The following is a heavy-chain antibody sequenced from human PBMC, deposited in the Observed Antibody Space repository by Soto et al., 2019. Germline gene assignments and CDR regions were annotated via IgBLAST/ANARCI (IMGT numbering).Heavy chain of an antibody. CDR1: GGTFSSYA. CDR3: ASHCGGDCYSRSPPYYYYGMDV. D-gene: IGHD2-21*02. Sequence: QVQLVQSGAEVKKPGSSVKVSCKASGGTFSSYAISWVRQAPGQGLEWMGGIIPIFGTADYAQKFQGRVTITAXXXTXPADMELSSLRSEDTAVYYCASHCGGDCYSRSPPYYYYGMDVWGQGTTVTVSS. CDR2: IIPIFGTA. V-gene: IGHV1-69*12. J-gene: IGHJ6*02.